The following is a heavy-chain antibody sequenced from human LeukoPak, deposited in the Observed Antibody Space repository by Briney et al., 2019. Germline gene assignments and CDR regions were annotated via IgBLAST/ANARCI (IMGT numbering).Heavy chain of an antibody. V-gene: IGHV3-9*01. Sequence: GGSLRLSCAASGFTFDDYAMHWVRLAPGKGLEWVSGISWNSGSIGYADSVKGRFTISRDNAKNSLYLQMNSLRAEDTALYYCAKVVTGTTIWGQGTVVTVSS. CDR1: GFTFDDYA. CDR2: ISWNSGSI. D-gene: IGHD1-7*01. CDR3: AKVVTGTTI. J-gene: IGHJ3*02.